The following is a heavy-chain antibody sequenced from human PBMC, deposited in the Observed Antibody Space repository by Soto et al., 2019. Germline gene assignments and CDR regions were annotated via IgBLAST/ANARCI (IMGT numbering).Heavy chain of an antibody. CDR2: IYSGGST. Sequence: GGSLRLSCAASGFTDSSNYMSWVRQAPGKGLEWVSVIYSGGSTYYADAVKGRFTISRDNSKNTLYLQMNSLRAEDTAVYYCARALRDGYNWAVDYWGQGTLVTVSS. CDR3: ARALRDGYNWAVDY. V-gene: IGHV3-53*01. D-gene: IGHD5-12*01. CDR1: GFTDSSNY. J-gene: IGHJ4*02.